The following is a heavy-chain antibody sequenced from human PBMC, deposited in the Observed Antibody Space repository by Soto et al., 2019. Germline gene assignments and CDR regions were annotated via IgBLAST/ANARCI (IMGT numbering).Heavy chain of an antibody. Sequence: PWETLSLTCTVSGGPIASSLYYWGWVRQSPGKGLEWIESIYYSGSTHYNPSLKSRVTVSVDTSKNQFSLKLTSVTAADTAVYFCVSHRNYIVVSGSFFDYWSQGTLVTVSS. V-gene: IGHV4-39*01. CDR2: IYYSGST. CDR1: GGPIASSLYY. J-gene: IGHJ4*02. D-gene: IGHD6-19*01. CDR3: VSHRNYIVVSGSFFDY.